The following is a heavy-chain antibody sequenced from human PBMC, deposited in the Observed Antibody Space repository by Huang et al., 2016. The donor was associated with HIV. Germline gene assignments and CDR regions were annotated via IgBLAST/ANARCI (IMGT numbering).Heavy chain of an antibody. CDR3: ARHERWAMVRGVPQWGFDY. J-gene: IGHJ4*02. Sequence: QLQLQESGPGLVKPSETLSLTCTVSGGSISSSSYYWGWIRQPPGKGLEWIGTIYYSGGTSYNPSLRGRVTISVDTSKNQFSLKLGAVTAADTAVYYCARHERWAMVRGVPQWGFDYWGQGTLVTVSS. D-gene: IGHD3-10*01. CDR2: IYYSGGT. V-gene: IGHV4-39*01. CDR1: GGSISSSSYY.